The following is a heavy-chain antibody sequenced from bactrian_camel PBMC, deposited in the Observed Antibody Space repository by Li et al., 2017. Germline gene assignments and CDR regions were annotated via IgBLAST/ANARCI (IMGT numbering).Heavy chain of an antibody. V-gene: IGHV3S60*01. CDR1: GFTFDVSD. J-gene: IGHJ4*01. Sequence: QVQLVESGGGSVQAGESLRLSCTVSGFTFDVSDMGWFRQAPGKEREIVAATYAALNRTHYVDSVKGRFTISRDNAKDTLYLQMNSLKIEDTAVYYCALGSSRQATMTARGKGTQVTVS. D-gene: IGHD3*01. CDR2: TYAALNRT.